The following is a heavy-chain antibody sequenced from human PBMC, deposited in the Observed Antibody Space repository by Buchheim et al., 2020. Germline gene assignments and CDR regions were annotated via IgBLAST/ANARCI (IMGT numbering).Heavy chain of an antibody. J-gene: IGHJ3*02. V-gene: IGHV3-74*01. Sequence: EVQLVESGGGLVQPGGSLRLSCAASQFTFNTYWMHWVRQVPGKGLVWVSRISSDGSSISYADSVKGRFTISRDNAQHTLYLQMDGLRAEDTAIYYCARVQLLADDIFDIWGQGT. CDR2: ISSDGSSI. CDR1: QFTFNTYW. D-gene: IGHD2-2*01. CDR3: ARVQLLADDIFDI.